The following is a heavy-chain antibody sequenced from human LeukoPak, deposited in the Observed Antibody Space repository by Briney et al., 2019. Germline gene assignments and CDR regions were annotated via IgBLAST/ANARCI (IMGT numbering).Heavy chain of an antibody. Sequence: ASVKVSCKASGYTFTSYAMHWVRQAPGQRLEWMGWINAGNGNTKYSQEFQGRVTITRDTSASTAYMELRSLRSDDTAVYYCARGGSSWYVYFDYWGQGTLVTVSS. CDR2: INAGNGNT. CDR1: GYTFTSYA. CDR3: ARGGSSWYVYFDY. D-gene: IGHD6-13*01. V-gene: IGHV1-3*01. J-gene: IGHJ4*02.